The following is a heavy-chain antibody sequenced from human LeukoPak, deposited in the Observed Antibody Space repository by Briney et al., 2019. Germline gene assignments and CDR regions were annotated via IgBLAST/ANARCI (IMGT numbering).Heavy chain of an antibody. J-gene: IGHJ5*02. CDR3: SFISGGWSFLS. Sequence: GASVKVSCKASGYAFTSYAMNWVRQAPGQGLEWMGWINTNTGNPTYAQGFTGRFVFSLDTSVSTAYLQIDSLKAEDNALYYCSFISGGWSFLSWGRGTLVTVPS. V-gene: IGHV7-4-1*01. D-gene: IGHD6-19*01. CDR1: GYAFTSYA. CDR2: INTNTGNP.